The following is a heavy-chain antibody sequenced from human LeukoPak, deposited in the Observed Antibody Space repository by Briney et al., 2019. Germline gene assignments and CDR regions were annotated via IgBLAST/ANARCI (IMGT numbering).Heavy chain of an antibody. D-gene: IGHD1-26*01. CDR2: IIPISVTT. CDR3: ARKLRLGGNWFDP. Sequence: SVKVSCKTSGGTFTSYAITWVRQAPGQGLEWMGKIIPISVTTNYAQKFQGRVTFTADESTSTAYMELSSLRSEDTALYYCARKLRLGGNWFDPWGQGTLVTVSP. J-gene: IGHJ5*02. V-gene: IGHV1-69*13. CDR1: GGTFTSYA.